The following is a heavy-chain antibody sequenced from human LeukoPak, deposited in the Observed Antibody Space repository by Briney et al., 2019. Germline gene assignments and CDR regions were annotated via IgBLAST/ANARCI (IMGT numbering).Heavy chain of an antibody. CDR1: GFTLSDYY. Sequence: GGSLRLSCAASGFTLSDYYMGWIRQAPGKGLEWISYISPRSTDTNYADSVKGRFTISRDNSKNTLYLQMNSLRAEDTAVYYCAKATYASSWNLYFDYWGQGTLVTVSS. D-gene: IGHD6-13*01. J-gene: IGHJ4*02. CDR2: ISPRSTDT. V-gene: IGHV3-11*05. CDR3: AKATYASSWNLYFDY.